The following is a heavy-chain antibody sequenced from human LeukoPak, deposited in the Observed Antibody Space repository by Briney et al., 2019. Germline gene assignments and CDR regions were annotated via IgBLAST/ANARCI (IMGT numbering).Heavy chain of an antibody. Sequence: SETLSLTCTVSGGSISSYYWSWIRQPAGKGREWIGHIYTSGSTNYNPSLKSRVTMSVDTSKNQFSLNLSSVTAADTAVYYCARWSGSVTARNYYYYMDVWGEGTTVTVSS. D-gene: IGHD6-6*01. V-gene: IGHV4-4*07. CDR2: IYTSGST. J-gene: IGHJ6*03. CDR3: ARWSGSVTARNYYYYMDV. CDR1: GGSISSYY.